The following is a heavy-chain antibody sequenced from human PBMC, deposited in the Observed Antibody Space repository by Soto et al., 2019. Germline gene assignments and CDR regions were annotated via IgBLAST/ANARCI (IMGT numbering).Heavy chain of an antibody. J-gene: IGHJ1*01. D-gene: IGHD3-22*01. CDR1: GFTVSSNY. V-gene: IGHV3-53*01. CDR2: IYSGGST. CDR3: ARDRVESGYPEYFQH. Sequence: GGSLRLSCAASGFTVSSNYMSWVRQAPGKGLEWVSVIYSGGSTYYADSVKGRFTISRDNSKNTLYLQMNSLRAEDTSVYYCARDRVESGYPEYFQHWGQGTLVTVSS.